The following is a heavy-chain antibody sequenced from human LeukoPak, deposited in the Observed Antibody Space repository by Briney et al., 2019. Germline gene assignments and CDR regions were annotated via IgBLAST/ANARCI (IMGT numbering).Heavy chain of an antibody. CDR2: TYYRSKWYS. D-gene: IGHD3-22*01. J-gene: IGHJ4*02. CDR1: GDSVSRNTAG. V-gene: IGHV6-1*01. CDR3: ARGKPSRPRYYYDSSGNPPTRGTFDY. Sequence: SQTLSLTCAISGDSVSRNTAGWSWIRQSPSRGLEWLGRTYYRSKWYSDFAPSVRNRITINPDTSKNQFSLKLSSVTAADTAVYYCARGKPSRPRYYYDSSGNPPTRGTFDYWGQGTLVTVSS.